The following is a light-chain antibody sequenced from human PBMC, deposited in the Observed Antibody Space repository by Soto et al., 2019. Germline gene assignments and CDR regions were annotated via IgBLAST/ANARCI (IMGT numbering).Light chain of an antibody. J-gene: IGKJ1*01. Sequence: EIVMTQSPATLSVSPGERATLSCRASQSVSSNLAWYQQTPGQAPRLLIFDASTRATGIPARFSGCGSGTEFTLTISSLQSEDFAVYYCQQYDNWLGTFGQGTKVEVK. CDR1: QSVSSN. CDR2: DAS. CDR3: QQYDNWLGT. V-gene: IGKV3D-15*01.